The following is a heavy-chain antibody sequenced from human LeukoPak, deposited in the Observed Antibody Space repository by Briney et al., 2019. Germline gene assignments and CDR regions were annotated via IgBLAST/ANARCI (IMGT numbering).Heavy chain of an antibody. CDR3: ARDLGLRLGELSSPPDY. V-gene: IGHV3-48*03. CDR2: ISSSGSTI. J-gene: IGHJ4*02. D-gene: IGHD3-16*02. CDR1: GFTFSSYE. Sequence: GGSLRLSCAASGFTFSSYEMNWVRLAPGKGLEWLSYISSSGSTIYYPDSVKGRFTISRDNSKNTLYLQMNSLRAEDTAVYYCARDLGLRLGELSSPPDYWGQGTLVTVSS.